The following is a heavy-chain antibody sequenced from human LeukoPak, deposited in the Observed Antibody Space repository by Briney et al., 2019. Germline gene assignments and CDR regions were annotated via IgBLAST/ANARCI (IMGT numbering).Heavy chain of an antibody. CDR3: ARERDDYDDPGPLDY. CDR2: ISRDSSYR. J-gene: IGHJ4*02. CDR1: GFTFSDYS. D-gene: IGHD4-17*01. Sequence: GGSLRLSCAASGFTFSDYSMNWLRQAPGKGLEWVASISRDSSYRYVADSLKGRFTASRDNAKNSLYLQMNSLRAGDTAVYYCARERDDYDDPGPLDYWGQGTLVTVSS. V-gene: IGHV3-21*01.